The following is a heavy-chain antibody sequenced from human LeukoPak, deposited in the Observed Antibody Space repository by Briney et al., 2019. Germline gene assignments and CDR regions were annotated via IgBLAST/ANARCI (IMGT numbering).Heavy chain of an antibody. D-gene: IGHD4-11*01. Sequence: SETLSLTRTVSGGSISSNYWSWIRQPPGKGLQWIGYINYSGNTNYNPSLTGRVTVSVDTSKNQFSLKLSSVTAADTAVYYCARTYSNYMDWFDPWGQGTLVTVSS. CDR3: ARTYSNYMDWFDP. J-gene: IGHJ5*02. CDR2: INYSGNT. V-gene: IGHV4-59*08. CDR1: GGSISSNY.